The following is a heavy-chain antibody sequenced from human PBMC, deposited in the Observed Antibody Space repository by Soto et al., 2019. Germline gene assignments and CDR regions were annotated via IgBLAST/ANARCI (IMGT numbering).Heavy chain of an antibody. Sequence: GESLKISCEASGYSFTSYWIGWVRQMPGKGLEWMGIIYPGDSDTRYSPSFQGQVTISADKSISTAYLQWSSLKASDAAMYYCARHLLNGYYNYYYGMDIWGQGTTVTVSS. CDR2: IYPGDSDT. V-gene: IGHV5-51*01. D-gene: IGHD3-9*01. CDR3: ARHLLNGYYNYYYGMDI. J-gene: IGHJ6*02. CDR1: GYSFTSYW.